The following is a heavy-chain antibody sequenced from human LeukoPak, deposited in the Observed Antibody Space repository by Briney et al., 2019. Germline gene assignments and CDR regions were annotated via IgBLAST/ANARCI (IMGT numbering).Heavy chain of an antibody. J-gene: IGHJ6*03. Sequence: ASVKVSCKASGYTFTGYYIHWVRQAPGQGLEWVGRINPNSGGTNYAQKFQGRVTMTRDTSISTAYMELRTLPSDDTAVYYCARFLGVFNTTYDYYYMDVWGKGTTVTVSS. CDR2: INPNSGGT. D-gene: IGHD3-16*01. CDR3: ARFLGVFNTTYDYYYMDV. CDR1: GYTFTGYY. V-gene: IGHV1-2*06.